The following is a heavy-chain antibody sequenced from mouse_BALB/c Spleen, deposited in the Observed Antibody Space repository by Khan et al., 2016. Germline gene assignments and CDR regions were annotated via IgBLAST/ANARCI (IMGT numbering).Heavy chain of an antibody. D-gene: IGHD1-1*01. CDR3: ARAGYYGYLAY. Sequence: EVKLLESGGGLVHPGGSLKLSCAASGFDFSRYWMSWVRQAPGKGLEWIGEINPDSYTINYTPSLKDKFIISRENAKNTLYLQMSKVRSEDTARYYCARAGYYGYLAYWGQGTLVTVSA. J-gene: IGHJ3*01. V-gene: IGHV4-1*02. CDR2: INPDSYTI. CDR1: GFDFSRYW.